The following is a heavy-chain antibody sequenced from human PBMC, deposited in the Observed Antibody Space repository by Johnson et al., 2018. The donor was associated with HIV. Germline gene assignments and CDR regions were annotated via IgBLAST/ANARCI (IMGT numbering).Heavy chain of an antibody. Sequence: VQLVESGGGLVQPGGSLRLSCAASGFTFSNYWMHWVRQAPGKGLVWVSRIFSDGSDTDYADSVKGRFTISRDNAKNTLYLQMNSLRAEYTAVYYCARKQWLAKISSDAFDIWGQGIMVTVSS. CDR1: GFTFSNYW. V-gene: IGHV3-74*02. D-gene: IGHD6-19*01. CDR2: IFSDGSDT. J-gene: IGHJ3*02. CDR3: ARKQWLAKISSDAFDI.